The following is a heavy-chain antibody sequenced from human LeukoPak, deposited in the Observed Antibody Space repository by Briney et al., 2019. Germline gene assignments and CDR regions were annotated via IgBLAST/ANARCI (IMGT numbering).Heavy chain of an antibody. V-gene: IGHV3-21*01. CDR3: ARDYCSSTSCYDGYYYYGMDV. CDR2: INSICSYI. CDR1: GFTFSRYS. J-gene: IGHJ6*02. D-gene: IGHD2-2*01. Sequence: AGGALRLSCAASGFTFSRYSMKWVRQAPGKGLGWGPSINSICSYIYYADSVKGRFTISRDNAKNSLYLQMNSLRAEDTAVYYCARDYCSSTSCYDGYYYYGMDVWGQGTTVTVSS.